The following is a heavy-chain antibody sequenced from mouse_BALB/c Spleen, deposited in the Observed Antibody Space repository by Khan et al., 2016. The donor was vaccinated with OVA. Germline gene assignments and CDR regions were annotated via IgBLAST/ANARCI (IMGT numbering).Heavy chain of an antibody. V-gene: IGHV1S132*01. J-gene: IGHJ3*01. CDR3: ARGYFGNYEFAY. CDR1: GYTFTSYW. Sequence: QAQLQQSGTELVKPGASVKLSCKTSGYTFTSYWIQWVKQRPGQGLEWIGQIFPGTGTTYYNENFKGKATLTIDTSSTTAYMQLSSLTSEDSAVYFCARGYFGNYEFAYWGQGTLVTVSA. CDR2: IFPGTGTT. D-gene: IGHD2-1*01.